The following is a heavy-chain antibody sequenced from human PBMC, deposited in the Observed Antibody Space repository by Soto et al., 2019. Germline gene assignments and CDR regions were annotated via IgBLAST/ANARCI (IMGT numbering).Heavy chain of an antibody. V-gene: IGHV1-2*02. D-gene: IGHD3-22*01. CDR2: INPNSGGT. CDR1: GYTFTGYY. CDR3: ARHTVVTYWYFDL. J-gene: IGHJ2*01. Sequence: VKVSCKASGYTFTGYYMHWVRQAPGQGLEWMGWINPNSGGTNYAQKFQGRVTMTRDTSISTAYMELSRLRSDDTAVYYCARHTVVTYWYFDLWGRGTLVTVSS.